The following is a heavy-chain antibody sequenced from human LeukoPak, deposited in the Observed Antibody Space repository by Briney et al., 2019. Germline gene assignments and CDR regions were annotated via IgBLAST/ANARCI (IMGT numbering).Heavy chain of an antibody. J-gene: IGHJ4*02. CDR3: ARARVPGELNY. D-gene: IGHD3-10*01. CDR2: ISNSGSSK. CDR1: GFTFSSCE. V-gene: IGHV3-48*03. Sequence: GGSLRLSCAASGFTFSSCEMNWVRQAPGKGLEWLSYISNSGSSKYYADSVRGRFTISRDNAKNSLYLQMNSLRAEDTAAYYCARARVPGELNYWGQGTLVTVSS.